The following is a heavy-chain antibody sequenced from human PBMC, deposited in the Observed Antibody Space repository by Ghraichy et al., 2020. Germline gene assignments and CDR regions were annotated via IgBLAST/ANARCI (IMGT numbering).Heavy chain of an antibody. CDR1: GFTFSSYS. CDR2: ISSSSSYI. D-gene: IGHD2-15*01. CDR3: ARAEVVVAATPLDY. Sequence: GSLRLSCAASGFTFSSYSMNWVRQAPGKGLEWVSSISSSSSYIYYADSVKGRFTISRDNAKNSLYLQMNSLRAEDTAVYYCARAEVVVAATPLDYWGQGTLVTVSS. J-gene: IGHJ4*02. V-gene: IGHV3-21*01.